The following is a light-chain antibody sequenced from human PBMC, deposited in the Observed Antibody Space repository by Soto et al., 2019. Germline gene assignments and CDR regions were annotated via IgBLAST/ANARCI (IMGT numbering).Light chain of an antibody. J-gene: IGKJ5*01. CDR1: QSVSSY. V-gene: IGKV3-11*01. Sequence: EIVFTQSPATPSLSPGERATLSCRASQSVSSYLAWYQQKPGQAPRLLIYDASNRATGIPARFSGSGSGTDFTLTISSLEPEDFAVYYCQQRSNWITFGQGTRLEI. CDR3: QQRSNWIT. CDR2: DAS.